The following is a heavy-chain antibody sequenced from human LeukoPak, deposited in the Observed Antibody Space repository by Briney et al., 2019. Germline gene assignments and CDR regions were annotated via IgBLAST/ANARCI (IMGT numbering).Heavy chain of an antibody. V-gene: IGHV4-34*01. J-gene: IGHJ4*02. CDR3: ARAFSYGYSPSDY. Sequence: SETLSLTCAVYGGSFSGYYWSWIRQPPGKGLEWIGEINHSGSTNYNPSLKSRVTISVDTSKNQFSLKLSSVTAADAAVYYCARAFSYGYSPSDYWGQGTLVTVSS. D-gene: IGHD5-18*01. CDR1: GGSFSGYY. CDR2: INHSGST.